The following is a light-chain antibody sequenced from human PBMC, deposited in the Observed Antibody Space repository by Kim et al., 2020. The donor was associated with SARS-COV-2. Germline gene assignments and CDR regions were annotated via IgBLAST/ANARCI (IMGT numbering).Light chain of an antibody. CDR1: QDISYY. CDR3: QKNSSVPPWT. J-gene: IGKJ1*01. V-gene: IGKV1-27*01. Sequence: DIQMTQSPSSLSASLGDRVTITCRASQDISYYLAWYQHKPGKSPKLLIYGASTLQSGVPSRFSGFGSGTDFTLSISSLQADDVATYYWQKNSSVPPWTFGPGTQVDSK. CDR2: GAS.